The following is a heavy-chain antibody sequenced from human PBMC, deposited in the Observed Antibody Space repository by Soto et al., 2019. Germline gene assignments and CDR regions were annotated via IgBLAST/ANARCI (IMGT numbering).Heavy chain of an antibody. J-gene: IGHJ4*02. D-gene: IGHD3-22*01. CDR1: GFTFDDYA. V-gene: IGHV3-43*02. CDR3: AKDWGSSGYYFDY. Sequence: GGSLRLSCAASGFTFDDYAMHWVRQAPGKGLEWVFLISGDGGSTYYADSVKGRFTISRDNSNNSLYLQMNSLRTADTVWYYCAKDWGSSGYYFDYWGQGTMVTVSS. CDR2: ISGDGGST.